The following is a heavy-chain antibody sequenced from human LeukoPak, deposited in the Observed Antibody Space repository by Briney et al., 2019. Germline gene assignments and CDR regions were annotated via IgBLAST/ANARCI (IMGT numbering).Heavy chain of an antibody. CDR3: ARRPRGEPFDY. D-gene: IGHD1-14*01. Sequence: ASVKVSCKASGYTFTSYGISWVRQAPGQGLEWMGWVNTNTGNPTFAQGFTGRFVFSLDTSVSTAYLQISSLKPEDTAVYYCARRPRGEPFDYWGQGTLVTVSS. J-gene: IGHJ4*02. V-gene: IGHV7-4-1*02. CDR1: GYTFTSYG. CDR2: VNTNTGNP.